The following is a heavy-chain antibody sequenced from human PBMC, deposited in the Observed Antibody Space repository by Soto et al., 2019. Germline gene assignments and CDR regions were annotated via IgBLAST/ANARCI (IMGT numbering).Heavy chain of an antibody. J-gene: IGHJ4*02. CDR2: VYYSGTT. CDR1: SGSISSYY. Sequence: QVQLQESGPRLMKPSETLSLTCTVASGSISSYYWSWLRQPPGKGLEWIGYVYYSGTTNYNSSLKCRVTISIDPSKNQFSLTLNSVTAADTAVYYCARTPFYYFGVGTYLYYFDFWDQGALVSVST. CDR3: ARTPFYYFGVGTYLYYFDF. V-gene: IGHV4-59*01. D-gene: IGHD3-10*01.